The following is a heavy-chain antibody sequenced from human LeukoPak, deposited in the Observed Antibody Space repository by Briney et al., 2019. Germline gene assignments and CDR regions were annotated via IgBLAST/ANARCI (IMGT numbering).Heavy chain of an antibody. J-gene: IGHJ4*02. CDR1: GESFTDYS. D-gene: IGHD3-22*01. V-gene: IGHV4-34*12. CDR3: ARQKLYDSSGYFDS. CDR2: MIHTGSY. Sequence: SETLSLTCAVYGESFTDYSWNWIRQSPGKGLQYIGEMIHTGSYNYNPSLKSRVTISVDTSKNQFALKLSSVTAADTAVYYCARQKLYDSSGYFDSGGQGTLVTVSS.